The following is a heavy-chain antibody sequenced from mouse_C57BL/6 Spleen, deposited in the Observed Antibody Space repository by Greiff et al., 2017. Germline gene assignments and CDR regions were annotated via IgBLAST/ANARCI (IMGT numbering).Heavy chain of an antibody. D-gene: IGHD1-1*01. CDR3: ARGTTVAYFDY. V-gene: IGHV1-42*01. J-gene: IGHJ2*01. CDR2: INPSTGGT. CDR1: GYSFTGYY. Sequence: EVKLQESGPELVKPGASVKISCKASGYSFTGYYMNWVKQSPEKSLEWIGEINPSTGGTTYNQKFKAKATLTVDNSSSTAYMQLKSLTSEDSAVYYCARGTTVAYFDYWGQGTTLTVSS.